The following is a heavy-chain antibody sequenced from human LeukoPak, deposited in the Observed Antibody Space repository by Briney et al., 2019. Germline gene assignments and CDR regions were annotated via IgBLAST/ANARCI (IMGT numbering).Heavy chain of an antibody. Sequence: GASVKVSCKASGYTFTSYDINWVRQATGQGLEWMGWMNPNSGNTGYAQKFQGRVTMTRNTSISTAYMELSSLRSEDTAVYYCARGSYCSSTSCYRRFYGSFYCYGMDVWGQGTTVTVSS. J-gene: IGHJ6*02. V-gene: IGHV1-8*01. CDR3: ARGSYCSSTSCYRRFYGSFYCYGMDV. CDR2: MNPNSGNT. CDR1: GYTFTSYD. D-gene: IGHD2-2*01.